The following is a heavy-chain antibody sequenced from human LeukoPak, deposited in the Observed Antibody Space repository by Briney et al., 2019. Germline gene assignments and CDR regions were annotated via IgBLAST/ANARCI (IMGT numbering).Heavy chain of an antibody. V-gene: IGHV3-48*01. CDR2: ISSSSRTI. CDR1: GLTFGTYD. Sequence: AGGSLRLSCAASGLTFGTYDMNWVRQAPGKGLEWVSYISSSSRTISYADSVKGRFTISRDNAKNSLYLQMNSLRAEDTAVYYCARLRYYAMDVWGQGTTVTASS. J-gene: IGHJ6*02. CDR3: ARLRYYAMDV.